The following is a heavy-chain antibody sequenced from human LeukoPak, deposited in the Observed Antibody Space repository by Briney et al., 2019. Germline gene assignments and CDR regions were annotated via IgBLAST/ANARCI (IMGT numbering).Heavy chain of an antibody. CDR3: VKNWDY. V-gene: IGHV3-7*01. J-gene: IGHJ4*02. Sequence: GGSLRLSCAASGFTFNSYWMSWVRQAPGKGLEWVANIRQDGNEKYYVDSVKGRFTISRDNAKNSLYLQMNSLRAEDTAVYYCVKNWDYWGQGSLVTVSS. D-gene: IGHD2/OR15-2a*01. CDR2: IRQDGNEK. CDR1: GFTFNSYW.